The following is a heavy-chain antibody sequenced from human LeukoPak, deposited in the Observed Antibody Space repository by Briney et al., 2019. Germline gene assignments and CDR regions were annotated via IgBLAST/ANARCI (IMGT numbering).Heavy chain of an antibody. Sequence: GGTLRLSCAPSGFTFDDYAMHWVRQAPGKGLEWVSLISGDGGSTYYADSVKGRFTISRDNSKNSLYLQMNSLRAEDMALYYCAKGGQYSSGWDYYFDYWGQGTLVTVSS. D-gene: IGHD6-19*01. V-gene: IGHV3-43*02. CDR2: ISGDGGST. CDR1: GFTFDDYA. J-gene: IGHJ4*02. CDR3: AKGGQYSSGWDYYFDY.